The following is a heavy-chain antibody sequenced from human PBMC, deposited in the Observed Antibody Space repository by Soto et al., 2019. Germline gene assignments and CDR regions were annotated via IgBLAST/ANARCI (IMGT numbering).Heavy chain of an antibody. J-gene: IGHJ4*02. Sequence: GGSLRLSCAASGFTFDDYTMHWVRQAPGKGLEWVSLISWDGGSTYYADSVKGRFTISRDNSKNSLYLQMNSLRTEDTALYYCAKDRVYSGYEYYFDYWGQGTLVTFSS. CDR1: GFTFDDYT. CDR3: AKDRVYSGYEYYFDY. V-gene: IGHV3-43*01. CDR2: ISWDGGST. D-gene: IGHD5-12*01.